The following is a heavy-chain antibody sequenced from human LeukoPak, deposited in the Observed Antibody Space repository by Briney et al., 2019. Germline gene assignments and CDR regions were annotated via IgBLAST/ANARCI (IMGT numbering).Heavy chain of an antibody. D-gene: IGHD2-8*01. CDR1: GLTFSSYW. J-gene: IGHJ6*03. CDR3: ARDRYCTNGVCYDMDV. Sequence: QPGGSLRLSCAASGLTFSSYWMSWVRQAPGKGLEWVANIKHDGSEKYYVDSVRGRFTISRDNAKNSLYLQMNSLRAEDTAVYYCARDRYCTNGVCYDMDVWGKGTTVTVSS. V-gene: IGHV3-7*01. CDR2: IKHDGSEK.